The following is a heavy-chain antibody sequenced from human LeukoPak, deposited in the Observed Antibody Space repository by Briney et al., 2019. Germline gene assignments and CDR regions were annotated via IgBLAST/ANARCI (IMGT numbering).Heavy chain of an antibody. D-gene: IGHD3-10*01. J-gene: IGHJ4*02. Sequence: QPGGSLRLSCAASGFTFSSYAMSWVRQAPGKGLEWVSVISGSGGSTYYADSVKGRFTISRDNSKNTLYLQMNSLRAEDTAVYYCAKDHFLAYSHSSGSYYSWGQGTLVTVSS. CDR3: AKDHFLAYSHSSGSYYS. CDR1: GFTFSSYA. V-gene: IGHV3-23*01. CDR2: ISGSGGST.